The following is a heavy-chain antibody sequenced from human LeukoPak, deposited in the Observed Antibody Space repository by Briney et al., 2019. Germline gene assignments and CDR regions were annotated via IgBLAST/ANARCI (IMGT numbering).Heavy chain of an antibody. CDR2: ISSNGGST. Sequence: GGSLRLSCAASGFTFSSYAMHWVRQAPGKGLEYVSAISSNGGSTYYANSGKGRFTISRDNSKNTLYLQMNSLRAEDTAVYYCAKDLIAAAGYYGMDVWGQGTTVTVSS. D-gene: IGHD6-13*01. CDR1: GFTFSSYA. J-gene: IGHJ6*02. CDR3: AKDLIAAAGYYGMDV. V-gene: IGHV3-64*01.